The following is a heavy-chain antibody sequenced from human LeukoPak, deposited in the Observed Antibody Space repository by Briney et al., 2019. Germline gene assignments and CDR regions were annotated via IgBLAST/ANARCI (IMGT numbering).Heavy chain of an antibody. CDR3: ARRSTSSLGY. J-gene: IGHJ4*02. Sequence: ASVKVSCKASGYTFTGYYMHWVRQAPGQGLEWMGWINPNSGGTNYAQKFQGRVTITRNTSISTAYMELSSLRSEDTAVYYCARRSTSSLGYWGQGTLVTVSS. D-gene: IGHD2-2*01. V-gene: IGHV1-2*02. CDR2: INPNSGGT. CDR1: GYTFTGYY.